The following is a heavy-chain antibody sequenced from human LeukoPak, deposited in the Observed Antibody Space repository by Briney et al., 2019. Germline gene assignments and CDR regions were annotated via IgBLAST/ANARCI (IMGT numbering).Heavy chain of an antibody. CDR2: IYHSGST. J-gene: IGHJ4*02. Sequence: PSETLSLTCTVSGASIGSSGYYWGWIRQPPGKGLEWIGSIYHSGSTYYNPSLKSRVTISVDTSKNQFSLKLSSATAADTAVYYCARHLLIPGYCSSTSCYFPGGALYYFDYWGQGTLVTVSS. CDR3: ARHLLIPGYCSSTSCYFPGGALYYFDY. V-gene: IGHV4-39*01. CDR1: GASIGSSGYY. D-gene: IGHD2-2*01.